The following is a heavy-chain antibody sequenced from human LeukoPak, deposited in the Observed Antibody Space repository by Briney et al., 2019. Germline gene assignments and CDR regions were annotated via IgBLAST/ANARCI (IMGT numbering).Heavy chain of an antibody. J-gene: IGHJ3*02. CDR1: GYTFSSYG. CDR3: AREDCSGGSCYPNAFDI. Sequence: ASVKVSCKASGYTFSSYGISWVRQAPGQGLEWMGGIIPIFGTANYAQKFQGRVTITTDESTSTAYMELSSLRSEDTAVHYCAREDCSGGSCYPNAFDIWGQGTMVTVSS. D-gene: IGHD2-15*01. V-gene: IGHV1-69*05. CDR2: IIPIFGTA.